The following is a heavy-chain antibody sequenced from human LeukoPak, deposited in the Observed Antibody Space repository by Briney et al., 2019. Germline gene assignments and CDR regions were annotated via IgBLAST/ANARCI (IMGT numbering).Heavy chain of an antibody. D-gene: IGHD6-13*01. CDR1: GFTFSSYA. V-gene: IGHV3-23*01. J-gene: IGHJ4*02. CDR2: ISDSGGTT. Sequence: GGSLRLSCAASGFTFSSYAMTWVRQAPGKGLEWVSTISDSGGTTYYADSVKGRFTISRDNAENTLYMRMNSLRPEDTAVYYCARGYYSSSRFDSWGQGTLVTVSS. CDR3: ARGYYSSSRFDS.